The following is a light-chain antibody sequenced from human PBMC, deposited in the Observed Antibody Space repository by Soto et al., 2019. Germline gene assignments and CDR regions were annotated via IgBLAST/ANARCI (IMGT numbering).Light chain of an antibody. V-gene: IGKV3-15*01. J-gene: IGKJ1*01. CDR3: QQYGTSPRT. CDR2: GAS. Sequence: EIVMTQSPATLSVSPGERATLSCRASQSVSSNLAWYQQKPGQAPRLLIYGASTRATGIPARFSGSGSGTEFTLTISSLQSEDFAVYYCQQYGTSPRTFGQGTEVEFK. CDR1: QSVSSN.